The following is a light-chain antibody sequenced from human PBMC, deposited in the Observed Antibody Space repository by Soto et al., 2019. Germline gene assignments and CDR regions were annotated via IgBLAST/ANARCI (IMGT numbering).Light chain of an antibody. CDR3: QTYDSSLSGLYV. CDR1: SSDVGGYNY. V-gene: IGLV2-14*01. CDR2: EVS. Sequence: QSVLTQPASVSGSPGQSITISCTGTSSDVGGYNYVSWYQQHPGKVPKLIIHEVSNRPSGVSNRFSGSKSGNTASLTISGLQTEDEADYYCQTYDSSLSGLYVFGTGTKVTVL. J-gene: IGLJ1*01.